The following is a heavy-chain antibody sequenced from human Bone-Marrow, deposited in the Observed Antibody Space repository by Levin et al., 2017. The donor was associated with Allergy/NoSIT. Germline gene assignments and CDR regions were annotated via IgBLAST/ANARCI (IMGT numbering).Heavy chain of an antibody. V-gene: IGHV3-15*01. CDR2: IRSKTNGGTT. D-gene: IGHD5-24*01. CDR3: MDGPNPDF. J-gene: IGHJ4*02. Sequence: GGSLRLSCAGSGFTFSNAWMTWVRQAPGKGLEWVGRIRSKTNGGTTDYAAPVKGRFTISRDDSKNTVYLQMNSLKIEDTAVYYCMDGPNPDFWGQGTRVTVSS. CDR1: GFTFSNAW.